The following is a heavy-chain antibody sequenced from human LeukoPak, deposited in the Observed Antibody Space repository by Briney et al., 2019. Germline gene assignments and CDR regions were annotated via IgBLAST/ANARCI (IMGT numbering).Heavy chain of an antibody. J-gene: IGHJ4*02. D-gene: IGHD6-25*01. CDR3: ARDQRLLDY. CDR1: GGTFSSYA. V-gene: IGHV1-18*04. CDR2: ISAYNGNT. Sequence: ASVKVSCKASGGTFSSYAISWVRQAPGQGLEWMGWISAYNGNTNYAQKLQGRVTMTTDTSTGTAYMELRSLRSDDTAVYYCARDQRLLDYWGQGTLVTVSS.